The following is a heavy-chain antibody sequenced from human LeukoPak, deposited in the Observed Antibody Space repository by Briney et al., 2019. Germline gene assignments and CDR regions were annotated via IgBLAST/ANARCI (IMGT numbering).Heavy chain of an antibody. CDR3: ARDCTSGSYYHTLCDP. V-gene: IGHV3-73*01. CDR2: IRSKANSFAT. D-gene: IGHD3-10*01. J-gene: IGHJ5*02. CDR1: GFIFSDSA. Sequence: GGSLRLSCAASGFIFSDSAMHWVRQASGKGLEWVGRIRSKANSFATAYGESVKGRFTVSRDDSKNTAYLQMNSPKAEDTAVYYCARDCTSGSYYHTLCDPWGQGALVTVSS.